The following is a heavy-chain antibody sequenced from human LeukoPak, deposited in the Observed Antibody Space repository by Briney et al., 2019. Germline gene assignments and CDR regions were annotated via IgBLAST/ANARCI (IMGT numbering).Heavy chain of an antibody. D-gene: IGHD2-2*02. CDR3: ARDRIVVVPAAIKVPRRGNWFDP. Sequence: ASVKVSCKASGYTFTSYYMHWVRQAPGQGLEWMGIINPSGGSTSYAQKFQGRVTMTRDTSTSTVYMELSSLRSEDTAVYYCARDRIVVVPAAIKVPRRGNWFDPWGQGTLVTVSS. CDR1: GYTFTSYY. J-gene: IGHJ5*02. CDR2: INPSGGST. V-gene: IGHV1-46*03.